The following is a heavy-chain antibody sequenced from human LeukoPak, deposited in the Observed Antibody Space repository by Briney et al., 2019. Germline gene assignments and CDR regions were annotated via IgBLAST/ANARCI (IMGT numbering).Heavy chain of an antibody. CDR1: GGSISSYY. CDR3: ARGHPWQHLPESAFDY. V-gene: IGHV4-59*01. J-gene: IGHJ4*02. Sequence: SETLSLTCTVSGGSISSYYWSWIRQPPGKGLEWIGYVYYSGSTNYKSSLKSRVSISVDTSKNQFSLKLSSATAADTAVYYCARGHPWQHLPESAFDYWGQGTLVTVSS. CDR2: VYYSGST.